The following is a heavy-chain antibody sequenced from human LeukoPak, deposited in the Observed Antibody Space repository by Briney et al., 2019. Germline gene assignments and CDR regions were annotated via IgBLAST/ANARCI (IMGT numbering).Heavy chain of an antibody. CDR1: GFTFSTYG. CDR2: VSSTGSGT. CDR3: AKDGPLLWFGPTDA. V-gene: IGHV3-23*01. J-gene: IGHJ5*02. Sequence: AGGSLRLSCVASGFTFSTYGMRWVRQAPGKGLEWVAAVSSTGSGTYYPDSLKGRFIISRDNSQNTVFLQMNSLRPEDTAFYFCAKDGPLLWFGPTDAWGQGILVTVSS. D-gene: IGHD3-10*01.